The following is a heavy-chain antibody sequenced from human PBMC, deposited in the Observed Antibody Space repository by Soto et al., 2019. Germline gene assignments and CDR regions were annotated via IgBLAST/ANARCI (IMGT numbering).Heavy chain of an antibody. CDR1: GGAFTNYS. Sequence: GDSVKVSCKVSGGAFTNYSLNWVRHSPGQGLEWLGGIIPLHNTSNYSEKFVSRLSVTADISSSTVYMHLSGLTSGDTATYYCASWSAWNPLYYHGMDVWGQGTTVTVSS. D-gene: IGHD1-1*01. CDR2: IIPLHNTS. J-gene: IGHJ6*02. CDR3: ASWSAWNPLYYHGMDV. V-gene: IGHV1-69*08.